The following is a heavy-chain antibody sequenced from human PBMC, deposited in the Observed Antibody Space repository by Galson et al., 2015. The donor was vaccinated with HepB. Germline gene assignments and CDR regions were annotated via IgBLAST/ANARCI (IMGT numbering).Heavy chain of an antibody. J-gene: IGHJ4*02. V-gene: IGHV3-7*01. CDR2: IKQDGSEK. Sequence: SLRLSCAASGFTFSRYWMSWVRQAPGKGLEWVANIKQDGSEKYYVDSVKGRFTISRDNAKNSLYLQMNSLRAEDTAVYYCAREWTGDYCDYWGQGTLVTVSS. CDR3: AREWTGDYCDY. CDR1: GFTFSRYW. D-gene: IGHD3/OR15-3a*01.